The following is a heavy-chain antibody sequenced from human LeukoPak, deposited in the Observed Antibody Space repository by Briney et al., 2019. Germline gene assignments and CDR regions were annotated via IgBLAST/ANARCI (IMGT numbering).Heavy chain of an antibody. J-gene: IGHJ4*02. CDR1: GFTFSSYW. D-gene: IGHD4-17*01. CDR2: IKQDGSEK. V-gene: IGHV3-7*01. CDR3: AKGGASVTRYVDY. Sequence: GGSLRLSCAASGFTFSSYWMSWVRQAPGKELEWVANIKQDGSEKYYVDSVKGRFTISRDNSQNTLYLQMNSLRPEDTAVYYYAKGGASVTRYVDYWGQGTLVTVSS.